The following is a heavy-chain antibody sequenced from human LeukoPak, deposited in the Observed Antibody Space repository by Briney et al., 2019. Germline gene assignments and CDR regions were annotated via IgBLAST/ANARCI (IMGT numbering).Heavy chain of an antibody. CDR1: GLDFSKYA. D-gene: IGHD6-19*01. J-gene: IGHJ4*02. Sequence: GGPLRLSCTDSGLDFSKYAINWVRQTPGKGLEWVSSIGGNGGTTHYADSVKGRFTISRDNSNNTVFLQMNSLRAEDSALYYCAKAYWRTAVALDFWGQGTLVTVSS. V-gene: IGHV3-23*01. CDR2: IGGNGGTT. CDR3: AKAYWRTAVALDF.